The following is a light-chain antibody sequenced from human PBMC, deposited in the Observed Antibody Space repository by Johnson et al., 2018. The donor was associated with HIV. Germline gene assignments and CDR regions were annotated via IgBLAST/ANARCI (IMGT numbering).Light chain of an antibody. CDR1: SSNIGNNY. J-gene: IGLJ1*01. CDR3: GTWDNSLSVYV. V-gene: IGLV1-51*02. Sequence: QSVLTQPPSVSAAPGQKVTISCSGSSSNIGNNYVSWYQQLPGTAPKLLIYENNKRPSGIPARFSGSKSGTSATLVITGLQTGDEADYYCGTWDNSLSVYVFGTGTKVTVL. CDR2: ENN.